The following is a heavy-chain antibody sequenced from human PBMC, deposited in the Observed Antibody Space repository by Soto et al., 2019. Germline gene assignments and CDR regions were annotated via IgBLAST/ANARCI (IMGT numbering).Heavy chain of an antibody. J-gene: IGHJ4*02. CDR3: AKDAPGSGWLSDY. CDR1: GFTVSGNY. Sequence: EVQLVESGGGLIQPGGSLRLSCAASGFTVSGNYMSWVRQVPGKGLEWVSTIGGSGGGTTYADFVRGRFTVSRDNSRNTLYLQMNSLRAEDTAIYYCAKDAPGSGWLSDYWGRGTLVTVSS. D-gene: IGHD3-22*01. CDR2: IGGSGGGT. V-gene: IGHV3-23*04.